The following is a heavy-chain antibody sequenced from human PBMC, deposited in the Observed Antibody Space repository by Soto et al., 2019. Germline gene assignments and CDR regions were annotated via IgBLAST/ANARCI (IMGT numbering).Heavy chain of an antibody. J-gene: IGHJ4*02. CDR1: GFTVSSNY. CDR3: ARASYDSSGYFGY. Sequence: GGSLRLSCAASGFTVSSNYMSWVRQAPGKGLEWVSVIYSGGSTYYAESVKGRFTISRDNSKNTLYLQMNSLRAEETAVYYCARASYDSSGYFGYWGQGTLVTVSS. D-gene: IGHD3-22*01. V-gene: IGHV3-53*01. CDR2: IYSGGST.